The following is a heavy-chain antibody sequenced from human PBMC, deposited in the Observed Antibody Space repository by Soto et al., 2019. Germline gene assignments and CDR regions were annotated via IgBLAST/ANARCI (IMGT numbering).Heavy chain of an antibody. V-gene: IGHV3-23*01. CDR3: ARAEVMVVAIITTLIDI. J-gene: IGHJ4*02. CDR2: IHGGNGGT. Sequence: EVQLLESGGGLVQPGGSLRLSCAAAGFTFVNYAMTWVRQAPGKGLEWVSTIHGGNGGTYSADSVKGRFTISSDNYHHPLYLHLCSLRSEATAIYYCARAEVMVVAIITTLIDIWGQGTLVSVSS. CDR1: GFTFVNYA. D-gene: IGHD2-21*01.